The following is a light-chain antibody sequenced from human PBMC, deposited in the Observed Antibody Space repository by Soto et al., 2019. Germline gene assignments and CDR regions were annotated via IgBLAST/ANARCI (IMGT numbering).Light chain of an antibody. CDR3: HQYSTWPLT. Sequence: IGLAQSPATLSVSPGEREPLSCRASQSVSSDLAWYQQKPGQPPRLLIYGASSRATGIPDRFSGSGSGTEFTLAISRLQPEDFAIYYCHQYSTWPLTFGGGTQVDIK. CDR1: QSVSSD. V-gene: IGKV3D-15*01. J-gene: IGKJ4*01. CDR2: GAS.